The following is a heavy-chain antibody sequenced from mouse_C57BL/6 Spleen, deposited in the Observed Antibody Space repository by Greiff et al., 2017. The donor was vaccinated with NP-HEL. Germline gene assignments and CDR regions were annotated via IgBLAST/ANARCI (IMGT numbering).Heavy chain of an antibody. J-gene: IGHJ3*01. CDR1: GYTFTDYN. CDR3: ARSGYYGSSSDWLAY. CDR2: INPNNGGT. V-gene: IGHV1-22*01. Sequence: EVKLMESGPELVKPGASVKMSCKASGYTFTDYNMHWVKQSHGKSLEWIGYINPNNGGTSYNQKFKGKPTLTVNNSSSTVYMELRILTSEDSAVDDCARSGYYGSSSDWLAYWGQGTLVTVSA. D-gene: IGHD1-1*01.